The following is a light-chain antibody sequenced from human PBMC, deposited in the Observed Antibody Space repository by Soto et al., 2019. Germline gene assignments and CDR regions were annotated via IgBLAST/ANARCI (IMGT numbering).Light chain of an antibody. CDR1: SSNIGGNH. V-gene: IGLV1-51*01. CDR3: GTWDSSLSAVV. CDR2: DND. Sequence: QSVLTQPPSVSAAPGQKVTISCSGSSSNIGGNHVSWYRQLPGTAPKLLIYDNDKRPSGIPDRFSGSKSGTSATLGIIGLQTGDEADYYCGTWDSSLSAVVFGGGTKLTVL. J-gene: IGLJ2*01.